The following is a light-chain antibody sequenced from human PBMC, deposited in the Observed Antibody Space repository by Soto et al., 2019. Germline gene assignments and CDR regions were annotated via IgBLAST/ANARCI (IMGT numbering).Light chain of an antibody. Sequence: QSVRTQPASVSGSPGQSITISCTGTSSDVGGYNYVSWYKQHPGKAPKFMIYDVSNRPSGVSNRFSGSKSGNTASLTISGLQAEDEADYYCCSYTTSNTRQIVFGTGTKVTVL. CDR1: SSDVGGYNY. V-gene: IGLV2-14*01. J-gene: IGLJ1*01. CDR3: CSYTTSNTRQIV. CDR2: DVS.